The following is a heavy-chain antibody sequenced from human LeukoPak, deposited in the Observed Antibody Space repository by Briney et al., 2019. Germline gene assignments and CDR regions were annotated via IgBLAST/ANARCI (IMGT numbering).Heavy chain of an antibody. J-gene: IGHJ1*01. CDR2: MSAYNGNT. CDR1: GYTFTRYG. CDR3: ARRYCSSTSCYPPTY. Sequence: ASVKVSCKASGYTFTRYGISWVGQAHGQGGEGMGWMSAYNGNTNYAQKLQGRGAITTDTSTSTPYMQLRSLRSDDTAVYYCARRYCSSTSCYPPTYWGQGTLVTVSS. D-gene: IGHD2-2*01. V-gene: IGHV1-18*01.